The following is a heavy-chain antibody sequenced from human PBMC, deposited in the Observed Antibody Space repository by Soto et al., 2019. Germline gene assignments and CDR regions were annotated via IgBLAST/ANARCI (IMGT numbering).Heavy chain of an antibody. CDR3: AKETAGIGIPLFDH. V-gene: IGHV3-23*01. D-gene: IGHD6-13*01. CDR2: VSDDGGA. CDR1: GFPLTTYA. J-gene: IGHJ4*02. Sequence: PGGSLRLSCAASGFPLTTYALSWVRQAPGKRLEWVSAVSDDGGAHYASSVMGRFIVSRDLSKSTVYLEINGLTAEDPALYYCAKETAGIGIPLFDHWGQGIMVTVSS.